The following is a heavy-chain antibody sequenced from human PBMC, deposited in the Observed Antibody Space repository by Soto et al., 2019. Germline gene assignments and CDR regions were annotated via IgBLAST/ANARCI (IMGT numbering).Heavy chain of an antibody. D-gene: IGHD6-19*01. CDR2: IYHSGST. CDR3: ATISSGWPERGG. Sequence: PSETLSLTCTVSGGSISSSSYYWGWIRQPPGKGLEWIGRIYHSGSTNYNPSLKSRVTISVDKSKNQFSLKLSSVTAADTAVYYCATISSGWPERGGWGQGTLVTVSS. J-gene: IGHJ4*02. CDR1: GGSISSSSYY. V-gene: IGHV4-39*07.